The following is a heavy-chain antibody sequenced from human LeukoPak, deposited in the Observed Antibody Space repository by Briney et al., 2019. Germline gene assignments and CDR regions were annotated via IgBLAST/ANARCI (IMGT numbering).Heavy chain of an antibody. Sequence: ASETLSLTCTVSGGSISSYYWSWLRQPPGKGLEWIGYIYYSGSTNYNPSLKSRVTISVDTSKNHFSLKLSSVTAADPAVYYWGRELFGAVAGTEQANWFDPWGQGTLVTVSS. J-gene: IGHJ5*02. CDR2: IYYSGST. D-gene: IGHD6-19*01. CDR1: GGSISSYY. V-gene: IGHV4-59*01. CDR3: GRELFGAVAGTEQANWFDP.